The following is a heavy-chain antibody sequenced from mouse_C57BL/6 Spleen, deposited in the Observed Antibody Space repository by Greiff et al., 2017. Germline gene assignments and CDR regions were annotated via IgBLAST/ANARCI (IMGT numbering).Heavy chain of an antibody. J-gene: IGHJ2*01. V-gene: IGHV1-53*01. CDR2: INPSNGGT. D-gene: IGHD1-1*01. Sequence: QVQLQQPGPELVKPGASVKLSCKASGYTFTSYWMHWVKQRPGQGLEWIGNINPSNGGTNYNEKFKSKATLTVDNSSSTAYMQISSLPSEDAAVYYCARPGYGSSYYFDYWGQGTTLTVSA. CDR1: GYTFTSYW. CDR3: ARPGYGSSYYFDY.